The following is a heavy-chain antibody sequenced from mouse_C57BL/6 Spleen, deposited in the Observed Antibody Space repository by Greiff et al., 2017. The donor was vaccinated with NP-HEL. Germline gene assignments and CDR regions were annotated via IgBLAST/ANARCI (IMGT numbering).Heavy chain of an antibody. V-gene: IGHV2-2*01. J-gene: IGHJ4*01. CDR1: GFSLTSYG. Sequence: VQLVESGPGLVQPSQSLSITCTVSGFSLTSYGVHWVRQSPGKGLEWLGVIWSGGSTDYNAAFISRLSISKDNSKSQVFFKMNSLQADDTAIYYCARGPSYYGLLAMDYWGQGTSVTVSS. CDR3: ARGPSYYGLLAMDY. CDR2: IWSGGST. D-gene: IGHD1-1*01.